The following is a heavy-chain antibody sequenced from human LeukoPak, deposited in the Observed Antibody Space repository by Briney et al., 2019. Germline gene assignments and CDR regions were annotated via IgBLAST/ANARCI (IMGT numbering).Heavy chain of an antibody. CDR1: GYTLTELS. J-gene: IGHJ4*02. CDR3: ATCVGAPYYFDY. D-gene: IGHD3-16*01. CDR2: FDPEDGET. Sequence: GASVKVSCKVSGYTLTELSMHWVRQAPGKGLEWMGGFDPEDGETIYAQKFQGRVTMTEDTSTDTAYMELSSLRSEDTAVYYCATCVGAPYYFDYWGQGTLVTVSS. V-gene: IGHV1-24*01.